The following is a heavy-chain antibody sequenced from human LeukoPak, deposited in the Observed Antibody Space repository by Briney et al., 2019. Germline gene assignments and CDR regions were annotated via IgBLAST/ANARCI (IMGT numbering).Heavy chain of an antibody. D-gene: IGHD6-19*01. Sequence: GGSLRLSCAASGFTVSTNYMSWVRQAPGKGPEWVSAISGSGGNTYYADSVKGRFTISRDNSRNTLYLQMNSLRAEDTAVYYCAKGPLIEVAGTTWDYWGQGTLVTVSS. CDR2: ISGSGGNT. CDR1: GFTVSTNY. J-gene: IGHJ4*02. CDR3: AKGPLIEVAGTTWDY. V-gene: IGHV3-23*01.